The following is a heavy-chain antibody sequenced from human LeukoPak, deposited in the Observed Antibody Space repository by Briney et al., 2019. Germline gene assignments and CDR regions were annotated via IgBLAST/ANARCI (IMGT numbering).Heavy chain of an antibody. CDR2: IYYSGST. D-gene: IGHD2-21*02. Sequence: GSLRLSCAASGFTFSSYEMNWVRQPPGKGLEWIGSIYYSGSTYYNPSLKSRVTISVDTSKNQFSLKLSSVTAADTAVYYCARQQGRERSTRIVVVTAPNWFDPWGQGTLVTVSS. V-gene: IGHV4-39*07. J-gene: IGHJ5*02. CDR3: ARQQGRERSTRIVVVTAPNWFDP. CDR1: GFTFSSYE.